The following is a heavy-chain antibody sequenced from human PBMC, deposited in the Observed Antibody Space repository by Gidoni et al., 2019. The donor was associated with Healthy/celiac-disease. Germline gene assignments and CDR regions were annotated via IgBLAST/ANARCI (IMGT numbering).Heavy chain of an antibody. Sequence: QVQLVQSGAEVKKPGASVKVSCKAAGYTLTSYGISWVRQAPGQGLEWMGWISAYNGNTNYAQKLQGRVTMTTDTSTSTAYMELRSLRSDDTVVYYCARDKSFGVVTHDAFDIWGQGTMVTVS. CDR3: ARDKSFGVVTHDAFDI. CDR1: GYTLTSYG. CDR2: ISAYNGNT. J-gene: IGHJ3*02. D-gene: IGHD3-3*01. V-gene: IGHV1-18*01.